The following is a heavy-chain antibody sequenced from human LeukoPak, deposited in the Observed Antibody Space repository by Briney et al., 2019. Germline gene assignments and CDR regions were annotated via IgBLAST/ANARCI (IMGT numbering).Heavy chain of an antibody. D-gene: IGHD6-13*01. V-gene: IGHV1-69*13. CDR3: ATSDSSSWYYFDY. Sequence: SVRVSCKASGGTFSSYAISWVRQAPGQGLEWMGGIIPIFGTANYAQKFQGRVTITADESTSTAYMELSSLRSEDTAVYYCATSDSSSWYYFDYWGQGTLVTVSS. CDR2: IIPIFGTA. J-gene: IGHJ4*02. CDR1: GGTFSSYA.